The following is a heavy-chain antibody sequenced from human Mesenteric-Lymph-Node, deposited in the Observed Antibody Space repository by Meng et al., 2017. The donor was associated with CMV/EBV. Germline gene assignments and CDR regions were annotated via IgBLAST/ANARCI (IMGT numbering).Heavy chain of an antibody. Sequence: GSLRLSCSVSGGSISSNSYNWGWIRQPPGKGLEWIGSIHYSGSTYYNPSLKSRVTISVDTSKNQFSLNLRSVTAADTAVYYCASPIAVTGTRVWFDPWGQGTLVTVSS. CDR3: ASPIAVTGTRVWFDP. D-gene: IGHD6-19*01. J-gene: IGHJ5*02. CDR1: GGSISSNSYN. CDR2: IHYSGST. V-gene: IGHV4-39*01.